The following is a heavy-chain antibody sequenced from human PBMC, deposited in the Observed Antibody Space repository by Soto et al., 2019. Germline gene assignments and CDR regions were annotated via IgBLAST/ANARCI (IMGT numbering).Heavy chain of an antibody. CDR2: IYYSGST. D-gene: IGHD1-1*01. J-gene: IGHJ3*02. CDR3: ARTTDAFDI. Sequence: SETLSLTCTVSGYSISNGGYYWSWIRQRPGEGLEWLGYIYYSGSTYYNPSLKSRPSISVDTSRNQFSLKVNSVTAADTAVYYCARTTDAFDIWGQGTMVTVSS. CDR1: GYSISNGGYY. V-gene: IGHV4-31*03.